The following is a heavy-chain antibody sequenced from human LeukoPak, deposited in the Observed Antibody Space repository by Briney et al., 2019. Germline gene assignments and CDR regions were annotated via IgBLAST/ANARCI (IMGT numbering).Heavy chain of an antibody. CDR1: GGSISSGDYY. Sequence: SETLSLTCTVSGGSISSGDYYWSWIRQPPGKGLEWIAYMYYSGSTYYDPSLKSRVTISVDTSKNQFSLKLSSVTAADTAVYYCARETSSPANGHWFDPWGQGTLVTVSS. CDR3: ARETSSPANGHWFDP. D-gene: IGHD4/OR15-4a*01. J-gene: IGHJ5*02. V-gene: IGHV4-30-4*01. CDR2: MYYSGST.